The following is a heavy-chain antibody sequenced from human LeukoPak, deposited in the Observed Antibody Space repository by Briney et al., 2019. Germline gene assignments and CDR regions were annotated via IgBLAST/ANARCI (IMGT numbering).Heavy chain of an antibody. CDR1: GFTFSSRW. CDR2: INIDGSEK. J-gene: IGHJ4*02. CDR3: ARSDHGPEY. D-gene: IGHD1-14*01. V-gene: IGHV3-7*01. Sequence: PGGSPRLSCSASGFTFSSRWMNWVRQAPGRGLEWVAIINIDGSEKHYVDSVKGRFTISRDNAKNSLYLQMNSLRAEDTAVYYCARSDHGPEYWGQGTLVTVSS.